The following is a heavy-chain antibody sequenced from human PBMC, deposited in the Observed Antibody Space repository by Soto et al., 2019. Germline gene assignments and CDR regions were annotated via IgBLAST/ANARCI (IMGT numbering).Heavy chain of an antibody. J-gene: IGHJ4*02. Sequence: GESLKISCKGSGYSFTSYWISWVRQMPGKGLEWMGRIDPSDSYTNYSPSFQGHVTISADKSISTAYLQWSSLKASDTAMYYCASFYYYDSSGYYYDSDYWGQGTLVTVSS. CDR3: ASFYYYDSSGYYYDSDY. V-gene: IGHV5-10-1*01. CDR2: IDPSDSYT. D-gene: IGHD3-22*01. CDR1: GYSFTSYW.